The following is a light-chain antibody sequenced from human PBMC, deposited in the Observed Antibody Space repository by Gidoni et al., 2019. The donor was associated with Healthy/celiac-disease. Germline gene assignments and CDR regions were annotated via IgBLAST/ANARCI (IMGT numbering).Light chain of an antibody. Sequence: QSALTQPASVSGSPGQSITISCTGTSSDVGGYNYVSWYQQHPCKAPKLMIYEVSNRPSGVSNRFSGSKSGNTASLTISGLQAEDDADYYCSSYTSNLGVFGGGTKLTVL. CDR2: EVS. CDR3: SSYTSNLGV. J-gene: IGLJ3*02. CDR1: SSDVGGYNY. V-gene: IGLV2-14*01.